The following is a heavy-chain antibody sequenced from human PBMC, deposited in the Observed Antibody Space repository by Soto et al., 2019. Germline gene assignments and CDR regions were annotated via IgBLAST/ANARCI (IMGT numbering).Heavy chain of an antibody. J-gene: IGHJ5*02. CDR2: MNPNSGNT. Sequence: ASVKVSCKASGYTFTSYDINWVRQATGQGLEWMGWMNPNSGNTGYAQKFQGRVTMTRNTSISTAYMELSGLGSEDTAVYYCAGGWYSSSSELLNWFDPWGQGTLVTVSS. CDR1: GYTFTSYD. D-gene: IGHD6-6*01. CDR3: AGGWYSSSSELLNWFDP. V-gene: IGHV1-8*01.